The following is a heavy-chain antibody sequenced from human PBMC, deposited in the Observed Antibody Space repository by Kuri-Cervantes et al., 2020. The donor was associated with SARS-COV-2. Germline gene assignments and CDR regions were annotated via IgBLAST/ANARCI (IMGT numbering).Heavy chain of an antibody. CDR1: GGSFSGYY. CDR2: IYYSGST. Sequence: GSLRLSCAVYGGSFSGYYWGWIRQPPGKGLEWIGSIYYSGSTYYNPSLKSRVTISVDTSKNQFSLRLSSVTAADTAVYYCARQMMSSITIFGVVITRNWFNPWGQGTLVTVSS. V-gene: IGHV4-39*01. CDR3: ARQMMSSITIFGVVITRNWFNP. D-gene: IGHD3-3*01. J-gene: IGHJ5*02.